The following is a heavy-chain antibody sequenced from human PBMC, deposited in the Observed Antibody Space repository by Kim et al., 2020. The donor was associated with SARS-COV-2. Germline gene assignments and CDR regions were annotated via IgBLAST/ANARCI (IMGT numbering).Heavy chain of an antibody. J-gene: IGHJ5*02. CDR1: GGSFSGYY. CDR3: ARSLYYAPISRSVRFDP. V-gene: IGHV4-34*01. CDR2: IYHSGST. Sequence: SETLSLTCAVYGGSFSGYYWSWIRQPPGRGLEWIGEIYHSGSTNYNPSLKSRVTISLGTYQNQFSLKLSSVTAADTAVYFCARSLYYAPISRSVRFDPWG. D-gene: IGHD3-22*01.